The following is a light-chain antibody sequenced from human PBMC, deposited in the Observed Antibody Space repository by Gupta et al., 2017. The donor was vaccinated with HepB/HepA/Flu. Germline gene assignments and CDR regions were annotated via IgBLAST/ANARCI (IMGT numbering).Light chain of an antibody. CDR2: GAS. J-gene: IGKJ4*01. CDR1: QSVRSD. V-gene: IGKV3-15*01. CDR3: QQYSDGFPLT. Sequence: EIVMTQSPANLSVSPGERATLSCGSSQSVRSDLAWYQQKPGQPPRLLIYGASTRATDIPARFSGSGSGTEFTLTITSLQSEDFAVYYCQQYSDGFPLTFGGGTKVEIK.